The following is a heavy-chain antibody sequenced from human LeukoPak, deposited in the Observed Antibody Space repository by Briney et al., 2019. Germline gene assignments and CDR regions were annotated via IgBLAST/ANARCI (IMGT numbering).Heavy chain of an antibody. CDR2: INRNTGGT. J-gene: IGHJ4*02. CDR1: GYTFSGNF. Sequence: ASVKVSCKASGYTFSGNFIHWVRQAPGLGLEWMGWINRNTGGTNSAEKFQGRVTLTRDTSLTTAYMELTSLRSDDTAVYYCARDPPAYPCTTTRCYPELDYWGQGTLVTVSS. D-gene: IGHD2-2*01. V-gene: IGHV1-2*02. CDR3: ARDPPAYPCTTTRCYPELDY.